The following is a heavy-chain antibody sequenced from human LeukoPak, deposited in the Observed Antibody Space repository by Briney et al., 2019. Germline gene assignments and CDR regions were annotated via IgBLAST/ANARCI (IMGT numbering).Heavy chain of an antibody. CDR3: ARSGSPFDY. CDR1: GLIFSNYA. D-gene: IGHD3-22*01. CDR2: ISSSSSYI. V-gene: IGHV3-21*01. J-gene: IGHJ4*02. Sequence: GGSLRLSCAASGLIFSNYAMSWVRQAPGKGLEWVSSISSSSSYIYYADSVKGRFTISRDNAKNSLYLQMNSLRAEDTAVYYCARSGSPFDYWGRGTLVTVSS.